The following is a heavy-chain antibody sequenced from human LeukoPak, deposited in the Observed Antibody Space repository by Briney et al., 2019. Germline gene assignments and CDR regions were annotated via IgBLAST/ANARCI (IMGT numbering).Heavy chain of an antibody. CDR3: ARDQELMVATFSPNLPSD. Sequence: PSETLSLTCTVSGGSISSYYWSWIRQPPGKGLEWIGYIYYSGSTNYNPSLKSRVTISVDTSKNQFSLKLSSVTAADTAVYYCARDQELMVATFSPNLPSDWGQGTLVTVSS. CDR1: GGSISSYY. D-gene: IGHD5-12*01. CDR2: IYYSGST. V-gene: IGHV4-59*01. J-gene: IGHJ4*02.